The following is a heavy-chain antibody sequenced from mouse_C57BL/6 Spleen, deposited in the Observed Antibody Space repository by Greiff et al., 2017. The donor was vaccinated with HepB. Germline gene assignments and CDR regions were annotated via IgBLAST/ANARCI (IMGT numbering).Heavy chain of an antibody. D-gene: IGHD2-4*01. Sequence: QVQLQQPGAELVKPGASVKLSCKASGYTFTSYWMHWVKQRPGQGLEWIGMIHPNSGSTNYNEKFKSKATLTVDKSSSTAYMQLSSLTSEDSAVYYCARYDYDRYYFDYWGQGTTLTVSS. CDR3: ARYDYDRYYFDY. CDR2: IHPNSGST. J-gene: IGHJ2*01. CDR1: GYTFTSYW. V-gene: IGHV1-64*01.